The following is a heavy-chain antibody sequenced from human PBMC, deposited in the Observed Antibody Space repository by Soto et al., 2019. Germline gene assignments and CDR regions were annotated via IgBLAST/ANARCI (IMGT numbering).Heavy chain of an antibody. J-gene: IGHJ6*03. V-gene: IGHV4-61*08. CDR3: ARELQVSAKLELSSGEYYYYYYYMDV. D-gene: IGHD1-7*01. CDR1: GGSISSGGYY. CDR2: IYYSGST. Sequence: SETLSLTCTVSGGSISSGGYYWSWIRQHPGKGLEWIGYIYYSGSTYYNPSLKSRVTISVDTSKNQFPLKLSSVTAADTAVYYCARELQVSAKLELSSGEYYYYYYYMDVWGKGTTVTVSS.